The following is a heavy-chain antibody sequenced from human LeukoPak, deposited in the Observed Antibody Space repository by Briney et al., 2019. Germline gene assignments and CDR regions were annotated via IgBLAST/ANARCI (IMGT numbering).Heavy chain of an antibody. J-gene: IGHJ4*02. Sequence: GGSMRLSCASSGFTFSDYSMNWVRQAAGKGVGWVSSISSGSTYIYYADSVKGQFTISRDNAKNALYLQMNSLRAEDTAVYYCAREVLMGPRYFDYWGQGTLVTVSS. CDR3: AREVLMGPRYFDY. CDR2: ISSGSTYI. CDR1: GFTFSDYS. V-gene: IGHV3-21*01. D-gene: IGHD3-10*01.